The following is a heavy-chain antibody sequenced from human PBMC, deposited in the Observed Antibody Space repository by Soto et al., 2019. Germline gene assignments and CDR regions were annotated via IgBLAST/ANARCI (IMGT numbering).Heavy chain of an antibody. V-gene: IGHV3-23*01. J-gene: IGHJ4*02. CDR3: AKGRASDCPGCTQDY. CDR2: VSGSGDST. Sequence: PGGSLILSCAASAFPFSGYSMSWVRQDPGKGLEWVSAVSGSGDSTYYADSVKGRFTISRDNSKNTLYLQMNSLRAEDTAVYYCAKGRASDCPGCTQDYWGQGTLVTVSS. CDR1: AFPFSGYS. D-gene: IGHD2-21*02.